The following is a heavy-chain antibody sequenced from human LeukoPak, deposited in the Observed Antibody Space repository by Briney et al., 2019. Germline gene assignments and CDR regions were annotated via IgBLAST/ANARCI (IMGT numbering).Heavy chain of an antibody. Sequence: GGSLGLSCAASGFTFSRYTVNWVRQAPGKGLEWDPSITSSSTYIYYADSVKGRFTISRDNAKNSLYLHMNSLRAEDTAVYYCTRGTGSYDYWGQGTRVTVSS. V-gene: IGHV3-21*01. CDR3: TRGTGSYDY. D-gene: IGHD1-26*01. CDR2: ITSSSTYI. J-gene: IGHJ4*02. CDR1: GFTFSRYT.